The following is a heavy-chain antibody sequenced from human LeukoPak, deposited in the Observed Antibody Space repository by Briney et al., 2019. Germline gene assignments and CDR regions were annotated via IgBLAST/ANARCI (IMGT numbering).Heavy chain of an antibody. V-gene: IGHV4-34*01. CDR1: GGSFSGYY. CDR3: ARDDLSGYFDY. J-gene: IGHJ4*02. CDR2: INHYGST. Sequence: SETLSLTCAVYGGSFSGYYWSWIRQSPGKGLEWIGEINHYGSTNYNPSLKSRVTISVDTSKNQFSLKLSSVTAADTAVYYCARDDLSGYFDYWGQGTLVTVSS.